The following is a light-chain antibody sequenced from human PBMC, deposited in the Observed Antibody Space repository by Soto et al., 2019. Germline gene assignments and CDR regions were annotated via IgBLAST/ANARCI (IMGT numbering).Light chain of an antibody. CDR1: QSVSIL. CDR3: QQRSNWPPVT. CDR2: DAS. Sequence: EIVMTQSPATLSVSPGERATLSCRASQSVSILLAWYQQKPGQAPRLLIYDASNRATGIPARFSGSGSGTDFTLAISSLEPEDFAVYYCQQRSNWPPVTFGGGTKVDIK. V-gene: IGKV3-11*01. J-gene: IGKJ4*01.